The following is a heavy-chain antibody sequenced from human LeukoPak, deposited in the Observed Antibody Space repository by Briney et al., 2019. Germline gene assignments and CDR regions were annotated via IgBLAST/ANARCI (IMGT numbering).Heavy chain of an antibody. CDR3: ARVPGGGYGSGSYSWFDP. Sequence: SQTLSLTCAVSGDPISSGGYSWSWSRQPPGKGVGWYGYIYHSGSTYYNPSLKSRVTISVDRSKNQFSLKLSSVTAADTAVYYCARVPGGGYGSGSYSWFDPWGQGTLVTVSS. CDR1: GDPISSGGYS. D-gene: IGHD3-10*01. CDR2: IYHSGST. V-gene: IGHV4-30-2*01. J-gene: IGHJ5*02.